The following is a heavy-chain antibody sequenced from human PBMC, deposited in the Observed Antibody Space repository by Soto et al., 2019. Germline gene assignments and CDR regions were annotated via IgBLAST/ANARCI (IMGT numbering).Heavy chain of an antibody. CDR3: VKEVVVTALFDD. Sequence: QVQLVESGGGVVQPGRSLRLSCAASGFTFSSYGMHWVRQAPGKGLEWVAVISYDGSNKYYADSVKGRFTISRDNSKNTLYLQMNSLRAEDTAVYYCVKEVVVTALFDDWGQGTVVTVSS. CDR1: GFTFSSYG. V-gene: IGHV3-30*18. D-gene: IGHD2-21*02. CDR2: ISYDGSNK. J-gene: IGHJ4*02.